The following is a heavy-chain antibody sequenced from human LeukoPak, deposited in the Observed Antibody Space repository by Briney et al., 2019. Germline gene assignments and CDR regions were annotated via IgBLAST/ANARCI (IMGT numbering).Heavy chain of an antibody. V-gene: IGHV4-34*01. D-gene: IGHD6-19*01. J-gene: IGHJ5*02. CDR3: ARHVDLQWRVRVWSWFDP. CDR2: INHSGST. Sequence: SETLSLTCAVYGGSFSGYYWSWIRQPPGKWLEWIGEINHSGSTYYNPSLKSRVPISVDTSKNQFSLKLSSVTAADTAVYYCARHVDLQWRVRVWSWFDPWGQGTLVTVSS. CDR1: GGSFSGYY.